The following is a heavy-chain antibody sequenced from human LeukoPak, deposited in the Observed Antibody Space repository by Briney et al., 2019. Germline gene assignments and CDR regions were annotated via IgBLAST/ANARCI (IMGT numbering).Heavy chain of an antibody. V-gene: IGHV3-23*01. CDR1: GFTFRNYA. CDR3: TKDDGYYDSSGSFLFDS. CDR2: ISASGAST. Sequence: QPGGSLRLSCAASGFTFRNYAMSWVRQAPGKGLEGVSTISASGASTGYADSVKGRFTISRDNSKNTLYLQMNSLRAEDTAVYYCTKDDGYYDSSGSFLFDSWGQGTLVTVSS. D-gene: IGHD3-22*01. J-gene: IGHJ4*02.